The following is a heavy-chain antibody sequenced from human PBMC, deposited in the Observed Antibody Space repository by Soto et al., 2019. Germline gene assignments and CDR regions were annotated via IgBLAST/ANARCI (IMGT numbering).Heavy chain of an antibody. CDR3: ARHLFTNFDY. CDR2: IYYSGST. Sequence: QLQLQESGPGLVKPSETLSLTCTVSGGSISSSSYYWGWIRQPPGKGLEWIGSIYYSGSTSYNPSLKSRVTISVDTSKNQFSLKLSSVTAADTAVYYCARHLFTNFDYWGQGTLVTVSS. J-gene: IGHJ4*02. CDR1: GGSISSSSYY. V-gene: IGHV4-39*01.